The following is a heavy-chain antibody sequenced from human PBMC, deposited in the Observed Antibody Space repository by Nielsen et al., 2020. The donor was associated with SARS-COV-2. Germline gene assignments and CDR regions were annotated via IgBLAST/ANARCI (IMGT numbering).Heavy chain of an antibody. CDR1: GFTFDDYG. V-gene: IGHV3-20*01. J-gene: IGHJ5*02. D-gene: IGHD3-9*01. Sequence: GGSLRLSCAASGFTFDDYGMSWVRKAQGKGLEWVSGIKWEGGSTGYADSVKGRFTISRDNAKNSLYLQMNSLGAEDTALYHCARDAHGILTGRGWFDPWGQGTLVTVSS. CDR3: ARDAHGILTGRGWFDP. CDR2: IKWEGGST.